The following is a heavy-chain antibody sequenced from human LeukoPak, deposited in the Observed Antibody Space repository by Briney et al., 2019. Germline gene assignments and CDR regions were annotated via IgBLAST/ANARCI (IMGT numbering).Heavy chain of an antibody. CDR1: AFIFDDYA. CDR2: INWNSGRT. CDR3: AKCYYGSGSYVCGMAV. Sequence: PGGSLRLSCAASAFIFDDYAMHWVRQAPGKGLEWVSGINWNSGRTVYADSVKGRFTISRDNSKNTLYLQMNSLRAEDTAMYYCAKCYYGSGSYVCGMAVWGQGTTVTVSS. D-gene: IGHD3-10*01. J-gene: IGHJ6*02. V-gene: IGHV3-9*01.